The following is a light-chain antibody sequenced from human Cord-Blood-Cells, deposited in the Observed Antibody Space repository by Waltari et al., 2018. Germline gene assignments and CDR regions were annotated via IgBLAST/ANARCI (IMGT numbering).Light chain of an antibody. CDR1: QRVSSY. J-gene: IGKJ1*01. V-gene: IGKV3-11*01. Sequence: EIVLTQSPATLSLSPGERATLSCRASQRVSSYLAWYQQKPGQAPRLLIYDASNRATCIPARFSGSGSGTDFTLTISSLEPEDFAVYYCQQRSNWWTFGQGTKVEIK. CDR2: DAS. CDR3: QQRSNWWT.